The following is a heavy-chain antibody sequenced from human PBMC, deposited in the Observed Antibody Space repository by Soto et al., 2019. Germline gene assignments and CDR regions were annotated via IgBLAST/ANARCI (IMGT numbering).Heavy chain of an antibody. CDR3: VTLQFSRWFY. CDR2: TKDKPSDYTT. Sequence: GGSLRLSCAVSGFTLSDHYMEWVRQAPGKGLEWVGRTKDKPSDYTTDYAASVNGRFTISRDDSKNSLYLQMNSLKTEDTAVYYCVTLQFSRWFYWGQGTLVTVSS. D-gene: IGHD4-4*01. V-gene: IGHV3-72*01. J-gene: IGHJ4*02. CDR1: GFTLSDHY.